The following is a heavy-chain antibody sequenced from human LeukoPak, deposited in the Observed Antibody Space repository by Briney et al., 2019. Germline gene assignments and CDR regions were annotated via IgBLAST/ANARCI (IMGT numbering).Heavy chain of an antibody. Sequence: ASVKVSCKASGYTFTSYGISWVRQAPGQGLEWMGWISAYNGNTNYAQKLQGRVTMTTDTSTSTACMELRSLRSDDTAVYYCARDLGYGDYDDAFDIWGQGTMVTVSS. CDR2: ISAYNGNT. V-gene: IGHV1-18*01. CDR3: ARDLGYGDYDDAFDI. D-gene: IGHD4-17*01. J-gene: IGHJ3*02. CDR1: GYTFTSYG.